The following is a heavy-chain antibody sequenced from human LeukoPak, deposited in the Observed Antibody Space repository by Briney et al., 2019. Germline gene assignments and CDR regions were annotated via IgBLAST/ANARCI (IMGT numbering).Heavy chain of an antibody. CDR1: GGSISSYY. CDR3: AIAYRSLDAFDI. D-gene: IGHD2-21*01. Sequence: PSGTLSLTCTVSGGSISSYYWSWIRQPPGKGLEWIGYIYYSGSTNYNPSLKSRVTISVDTSKNQFSLKLSSVTAADTAVYYCAIAYRSLDAFDIWGQGTMVTVSS. V-gene: IGHV4-59*08. CDR2: IYYSGST. J-gene: IGHJ3*02.